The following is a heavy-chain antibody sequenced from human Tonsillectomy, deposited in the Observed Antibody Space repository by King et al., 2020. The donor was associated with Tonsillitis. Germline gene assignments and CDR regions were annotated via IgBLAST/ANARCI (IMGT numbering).Heavy chain of an antibody. CDR2: INPHNGLT. Sequence: EQLVQSGTEVKRPGASVKVSCQASGYTFSGCYIHWVRQAPGQGLEWMGWINPHNGLTKYAQKFQDRVTMTRDTSADTANMELTRLGSDDTAVYYCARETIFDGESMSSFDLWGQGTLVTVS. D-gene: IGHD2-21*01. CDR3: ARETIFDGESMSSFDL. J-gene: IGHJ5*02. V-gene: IGHV1-2*02. CDR1: GYTFSGCY.